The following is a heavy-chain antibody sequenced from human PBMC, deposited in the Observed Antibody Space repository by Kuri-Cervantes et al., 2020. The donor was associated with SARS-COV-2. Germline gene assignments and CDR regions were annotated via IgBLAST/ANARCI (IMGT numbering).Heavy chain of an antibody. CDR3: AKDRVGVLDS. V-gene: IGHV3-30*04. CDR2: ISYDGTDQ. J-gene: IGHJ5*01. CDR1: GFTFSSYA. D-gene: IGHD2-21*01. Sequence: GESLKISCAASGFTFSSYAMHWVRQAPGKGLEWVAVISYDGTDQYYADSVRGRFTISRDNSKNKLYLQVNSLRAEDTAVYYCAKDRVGVLDSWGQGTQVTVSS.